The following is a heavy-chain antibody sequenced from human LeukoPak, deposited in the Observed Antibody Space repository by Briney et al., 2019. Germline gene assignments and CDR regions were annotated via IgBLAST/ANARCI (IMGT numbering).Heavy chain of an antibody. CDR3: TTVFYGSAWE. J-gene: IGHJ4*02. CDR1: GFTFNHYA. V-gene: IGHV3-15*01. CDR2: IKSKSDGGTT. D-gene: IGHD3-10*01. Sequence: GGSLRLSCAASGFTFNHYAMNWVRQAPGKGLEWVGRIKSKSDGGTTDYAAPVKGRFTISRDDSKNTLYLQMNSLKTEDTAVYYCTTVFYGSAWEWGQGTLVTVSS.